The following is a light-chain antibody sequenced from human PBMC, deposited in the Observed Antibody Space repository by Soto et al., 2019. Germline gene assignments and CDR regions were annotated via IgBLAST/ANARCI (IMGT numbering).Light chain of an antibody. V-gene: IGKV3-15*01. Sequence: EIVMTQSPATLSVSPGETATLSCRASQSVSYNLAWYQQKPGQVPRLLIYGAFTRATGIPARFSGSGSGTDFTLTISSLQSEDFAVYYCQHYKNWPPLTFGGGTKVEIK. CDR2: GAF. CDR3: QHYKNWPPLT. J-gene: IGKJ4*01. CDR1: QSVSYN.